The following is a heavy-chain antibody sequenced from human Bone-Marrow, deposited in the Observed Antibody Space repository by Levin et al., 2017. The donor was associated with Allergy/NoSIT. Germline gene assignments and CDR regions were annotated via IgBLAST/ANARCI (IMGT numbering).Heavy chain of an antibody. J-gene: IGHJ6*02. CDR1: GVAVSRNY. CDR2: LYSGGNT. V-gene: IGHV3-66*01. Sequence: GGSLRLSCAVSGVAVSRNYMSWVRQSPGKGLEYVSILYSGGNTYYADSVTGRFTISRDNSKNILYLQMNSLRVEDTALYYCARVDTYDYSYGLDVWGQGTTVTVSS. D-gene: IGHD3-16*01. CDR3: ARVDTYDYSYGLDV.